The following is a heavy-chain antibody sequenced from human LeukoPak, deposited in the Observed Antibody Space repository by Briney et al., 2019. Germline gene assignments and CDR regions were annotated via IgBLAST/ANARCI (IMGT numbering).Heavy chain of an antibody. CDR3: ARKDGDY. Sequence: SETLSLTCTVSGASITSFHWIWIRQPAGKGLEWIGLIYSSGSTIYNPSLQSRVAMSVDMTKNQLSLKLSSVTAADTAMYYCARKDGDYWGQGTLVTVSS. J-gene: IGHJ4*02. CDR1: GASITSFH. CDR2: IYSSGST. V-gene: IGHV4-4*07. D-gene: IGHD6-6*01.